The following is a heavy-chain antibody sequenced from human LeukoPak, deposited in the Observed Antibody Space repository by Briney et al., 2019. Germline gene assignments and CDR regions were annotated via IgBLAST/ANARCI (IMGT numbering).Heavy chain of an antibody. CDR2: IIPILGIA. CDR3: AREGYDILTGYYRFDY. Sequence: GASVKVSCKASGYTFTSYDISWVRQAPGQGLEWMGRIIPILGIANYAQKFQGRVTITADKSTSTAYMELSSLRSEDTAVYYCAREGYDILTGYYRFDYWGQGTLVTVSS. J-gene: IGHJ4*02. V-gene: IGHV1-69*04. D-gene: IGHD3-9*01. CDR1: GYTFTSYD.